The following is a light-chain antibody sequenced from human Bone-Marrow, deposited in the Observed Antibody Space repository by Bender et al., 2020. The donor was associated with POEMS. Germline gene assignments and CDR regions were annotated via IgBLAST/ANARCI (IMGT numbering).Light chain of an antibody. CDR3: SSFATSITWV. V-gene: IGLV2-14*01. CDR2: DVT. J-gene: IGLJ3*02. CDR1: TSDIGAYNY. Sequence: QSALTQPASVSGSPGQSITISCTGTTSDIGAYNYVSWYQQHPDKAPKLMIYDVTNRPSGVSNRFSGSKSGNTASLTISGLQAEDEANYYCSSFATSITWVFGGGTKLTVL.